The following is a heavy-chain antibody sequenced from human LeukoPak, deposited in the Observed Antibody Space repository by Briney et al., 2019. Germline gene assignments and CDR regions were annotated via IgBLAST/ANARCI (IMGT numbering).Heavy chain of an antibody. J-gene: IGHJ5*02. Sequence: ASVKVSCKVSGYTLTELSMHWVRQAPGKGLEWMGGFDPEDGETIYAQKFQGRVTMTEDTSTDTAYMELSSLRSEDTVVYYCATPAMPHNWFDPWGQGTLVTVSS. V-gene: IGHV1-24*01. CDR3: ATPAMPHNWFDP. D-gene: IGHD2-2*01. CDR1: GYTLTELS. CDR2: FDPEDGET.